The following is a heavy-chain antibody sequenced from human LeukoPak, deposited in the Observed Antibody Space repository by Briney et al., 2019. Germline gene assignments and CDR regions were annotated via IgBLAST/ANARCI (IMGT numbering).Heavy chain of an antibody. Sequence: GESLKISCEAYGYTFTTYWICWVRQMPGKGLEWMGINWPSDSDTRYSPSFQGQVTISVDKSISTAYLQWSSLKASDTAIYYCARHRLLTTALDSWGQGTLVTVSS. CDR1: GYTFTTYW. CDR2: NWPSDSDT. D-gene: IGHD4-17*01. V-gene: IGHV5-51*01. J-gene: IGHJ4*02. CDR3: ARHRLLTTALDS.